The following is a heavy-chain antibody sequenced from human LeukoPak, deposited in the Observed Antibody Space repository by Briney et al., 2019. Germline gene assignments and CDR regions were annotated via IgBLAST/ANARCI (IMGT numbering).Heavy chain of an antibody. D-gene: IGHD3-10*01. CDR3: TRAITYFYGSVTYDWFES. V-gene: IGHV3-74*01. CDR2: IQSDGST. Sequence: PGGSLRLSCVASGFTFSSNWMHWVRQTQGQGLMWVARIQSDGSTIYADSVQSRFTISRDNAKNTVYLQMNSLRVDDTAVYFCTRAITYFYGSVTYDWFESWGQGIRVTVSS. CDR1: GFTFSSNW. J-gene: IGHJ5*01.